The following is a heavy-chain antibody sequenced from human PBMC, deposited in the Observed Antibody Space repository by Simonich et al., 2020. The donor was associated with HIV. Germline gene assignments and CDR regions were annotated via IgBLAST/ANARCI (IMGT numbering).Heavy chain of an antibody. D-gene: IGHD5-18*01. CDR1: GFTFSNYA. V-gene: IGHV3-30*07. Sequence: QVQLVESGGGVVQPGRSLRLSCAASGFTFSNYAMHWVRQGPGKGLGWGTVIAYDGTNKYYADSVKGRFTISRDNSKNTLYLQMNSLRAEDTAVYYCVRVDTAMVSAIAYWGQGTLVTVSS. J-gene: IGHJ4*02. CDR3: VRVDTAMVSAIAY. CDR2: IAYDGTNK.